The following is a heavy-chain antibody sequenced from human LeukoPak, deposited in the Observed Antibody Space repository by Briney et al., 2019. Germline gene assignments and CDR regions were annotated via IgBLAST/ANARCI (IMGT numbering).Heavy chain of an antibody. Sequence: SETLSLTCTVSGGSISSSSYYWGWIRQPPGKGLEWIGSIYYSGSTYYNPSLKSRVTISVDTSKNQFSLKLSSVTAADTAVYYCARHNEYSPPNPIDYWGQGTLVTVSS. D-gene: IGHD6-6*01. CDR3: ARHNEYSPPNPIDY. V-gene: IGHV4-39*01. CDR1: GGSISSSSYY. J-gene: IGHJ4*02. CDR2: IYYSGST.